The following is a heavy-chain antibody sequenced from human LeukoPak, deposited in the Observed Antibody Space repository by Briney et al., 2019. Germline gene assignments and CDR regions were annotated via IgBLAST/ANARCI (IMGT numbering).Heavy chain of an antibody. CDR2: INHSGST. CDR3: ARAARWGFWSGYYRD. J-gene: IGHJ4*02. D-gene: IGHD3-3*01. CDR1: GESFSGYY. Sequence: SETLSLTCAVYGESFSGYYWSWIRQPPGKGLEWIGEINHSGSTNYNPSLKSRVTISVDTSKNQFSLRLSSVTAADTAVYYCARAARWGFWSGYYRDWGQGTLVTVSS. V-gene: IGHV4-34*01.